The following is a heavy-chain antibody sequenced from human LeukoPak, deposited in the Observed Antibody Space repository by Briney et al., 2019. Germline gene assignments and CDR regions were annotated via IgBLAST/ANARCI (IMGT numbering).Heavy chain of an antibody. J-gene: IGHJ4*02. D-gene: IGHD3-16*01. CDR1: GGSISSYY. CDR2: IYHSGST. V-gene: IGHV4-59*12. CDR3: ARVRLGLYYFDY. Sequence: SETLSLTCTVSGGSISSYYWSWIRQPPGKGLEWIGSIYHSGSTNYNPSLKSRVTISVDKSKNQFSLKLSSVTAADTAVYYCARVRLGLYYFDYWGQGTLVTVSS.